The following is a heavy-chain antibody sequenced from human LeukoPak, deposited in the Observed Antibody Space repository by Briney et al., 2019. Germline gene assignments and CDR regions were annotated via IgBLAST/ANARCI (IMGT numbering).Heavy chain of an antibody. CDR1: GGSISSNIYY. CDR2: INHSGST. D-gene: IGHD2-21*01. V-gene: IGHV4-39*07. J-gene: IGHJ3*02. CDR3: ARTDCGGECYSGGGAFDI. Sequence: KPSETLSLTCTVSGGSISSNIYYWGWIRQSPGKGLEWSGEINHSGSTNYNPSLKSRVTISVDTSKNQFSLKLSSVTAADTAVYYCARTDCGGECYSGGGAFDIWGQGSMVTVSS.